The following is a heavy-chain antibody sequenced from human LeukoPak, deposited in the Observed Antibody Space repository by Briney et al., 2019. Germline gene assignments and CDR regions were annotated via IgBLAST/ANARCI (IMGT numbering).Heavy chain of an antibody. J-gene: IGHJ4*02. CDR2: IYYSGST. Sequence: LQTLSLTCTVSGGSLSSGGYYWGWVRQPPGEGLGWIGYIYYSGSTYYNPSLKSRVTISVDTSKNQFSLRLTSVTAADTAVYYCARGPDSSGYHFDYWGQGTLVTVSS. V-gene: IGHV4-30-4*01. CDR1: GGSLSSGGYY. CDR3: ARGPDSSGYHFDY. D-gene: IGHD3-22*01.